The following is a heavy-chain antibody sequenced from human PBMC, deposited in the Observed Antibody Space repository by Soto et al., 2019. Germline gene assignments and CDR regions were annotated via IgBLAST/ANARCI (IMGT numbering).Heavy chain of an antibody. CDR2: ISGTGGST. CDR1: GFIFSSYA. Sequence: PGGSLRLSCAASGFIFSSYAMNWVRQAPGKGLEWVSGISGTGGSTYYADSVKGRFSISRDKSKNMVYVQMNSLRAEDTAVYYYAKDLGLTGSPFDYWGQGTLVTVSS. V-gene: IGHV3-23*01. D-gene: IGHD3-9*01. CDR3: AKDLGLTGSPFDY. J-gene: IGHJ4*02.